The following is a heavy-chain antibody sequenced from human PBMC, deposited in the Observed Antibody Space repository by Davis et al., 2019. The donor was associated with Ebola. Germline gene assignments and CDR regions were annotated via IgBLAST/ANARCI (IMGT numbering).Heavy chain of an antibody. J-gene: IGHJ4*02. CDR2: FSASEGHT. Sequence: PGGSLTLSCAASGFTFSNYDMSWVRHVPGKGLEWVSTFSASEGHTHYSDSVRGRFTISRDNSKHTLYLQMNSLRAKDTATYYCARYCHYTDFSYFDCWGQGTMVAVSS. V-gene: IGHV3-23*01. CDR1: GFTFSNYD. D-gene: IGHD2-15*01. CDR3: ARYCHYTDFSYFDC.